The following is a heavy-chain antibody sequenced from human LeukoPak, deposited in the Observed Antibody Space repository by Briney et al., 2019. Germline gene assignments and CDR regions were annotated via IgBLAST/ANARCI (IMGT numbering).Heavy chain of an antibody. V-gene: IGHV3-74*01. Sequence: GGSLRLSCAASGFTFSNYWMHWVRQAPGQGLVWVSQINNDGSRTNYADSVKGRFTISRDNSQNTLYLQMNSLRAEDTAIYYCAKARAGDITAAFNYWGQGTLVTVSS. J-gene: IGHJ4*02. CDR1: GFTFSNYW. CDR2: INNDGSRT. CDR3: AKARAGDITAAFNY. D-gene: IGHD6-13*01.